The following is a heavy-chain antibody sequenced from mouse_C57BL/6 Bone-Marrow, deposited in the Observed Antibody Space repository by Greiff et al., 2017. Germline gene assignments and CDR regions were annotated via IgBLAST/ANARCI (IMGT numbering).Heavy chain of an antibody. Sequence: VQLQQSGPELVKPGASVKISCKASGYTFTDYYMNWVKQSHGKSLEWIGDINPNNGGTSYNQKFKGKATLTVDKSSSTAYMELRSLTSEDSAVYYCARRFYGNYVDYWGQGTTLTVSS. CDR2: INPNNGGT. CDR3: ARRFYGNYVDY. D-gene: IGHD2-1*01. CDR1: GYTFTDYY. J-gene: IGHJ2*01. V-gene: IGHV1-26*01.